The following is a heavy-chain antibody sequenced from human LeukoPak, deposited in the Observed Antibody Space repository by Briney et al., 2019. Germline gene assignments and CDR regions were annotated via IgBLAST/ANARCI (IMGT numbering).Heavy chain of an antibody. CDR1: GGSISSYY. CDR2: IYYSGST. V-gene: IGHV4-59*08. D-gene: IGHD5-18*01. Sequence: SETLSLTCTVSGGSISSYYWSWIRQPPGKGLEWIGYIYYSGSTNYSPSLKSRLTISVDTSKNQFSLKLSSVTAADTAVYYCARRHIYGYYFDYWGQGTLVTVSS. J-gene: IGHJ4*02. CDR3: ARRHIYGYYFDY.